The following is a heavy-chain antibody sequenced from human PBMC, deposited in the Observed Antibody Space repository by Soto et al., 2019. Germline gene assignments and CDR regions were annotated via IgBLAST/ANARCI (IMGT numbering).Heavy chain of an antibody. V-gene: IGHV3-21*01. CDR2: ISSSSSDI. CDR1: GFTFSSYS. CDR3: ARVRYDIFTGSSSNYYYYGMDV. Sequence: GGSLRLSCAASGFTFSSYSMNWVRQAPGKGLEGVSSISSSSSDIYYADSVKGRFTISRDNAKNSLYLQMNSLRAEDTAVYYCARVRYDIFTGSSSNYYYYGMDVWGQGTTVTVSS. J-gene: IGHJ6*02. D-gene: IGHD3-9*01.